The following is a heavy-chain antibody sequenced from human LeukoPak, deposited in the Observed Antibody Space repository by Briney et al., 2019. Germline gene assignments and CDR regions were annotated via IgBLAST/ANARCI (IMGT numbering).Heavy chain of an antibody. CDR3: ARSSPPPFGGDDY. V-gene: IGHV1-46*01. Sequence: ASVKVSCKASGYTFTSYYMHWVRQAPGQGLEWMGIINPSGGSTSYAQEFQGRVPMTRDMSTSTVYMELSSLRSEDTAVYYCARSSPPPFGGDDYWGQGTLVTVSS. CDR2: INPSGGST. D-gene: IGHD3-10*01. CDR1: GYTFTSYY. J-gene: IGHJ4*02.